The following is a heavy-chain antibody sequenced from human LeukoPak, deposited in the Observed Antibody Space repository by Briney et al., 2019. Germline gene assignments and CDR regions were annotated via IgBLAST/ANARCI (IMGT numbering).Heavy chain of an antibody. CDR2: MNPNSGNT. Sequence: ASVKVSCKASGYTFTGYDINWVRQATGQGLEWMGWMNPNSGNTGYAQKFQGRVTMTRNTSISTAYMELSSLRSEDTAVYYCARDGYNYYGMDVWGQGTTVTVSS. V-gene: IGHV1-8*01. CDR3: ARDGYNYYGMDV. CDR1: GYTFTGYD. J-gene: IGHJ6*02.